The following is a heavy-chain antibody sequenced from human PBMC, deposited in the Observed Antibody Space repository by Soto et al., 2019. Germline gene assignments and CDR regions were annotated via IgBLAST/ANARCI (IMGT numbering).Heavy chain of an antibody. Sequence: QLQLQESGAGLVKPSQTLSLTCAVSGGSISRGGYSWSWIRQPPGKGLEWIGYIFPSGSTYYNPSLKNRVPISVDTSKNQFSLKMSSVTAADTAVYYCAREAGSGSPDWDFNLWGRGTLVTVSS. CDR1: GGSISRGGYS. J-gene: IGHJ2*01. CDR2: IFPSGST. CDR3: AREAGSGSPDWDFNL. V-gene: IGHV4-30-2*01. D-gene: IGHD1-26*01.